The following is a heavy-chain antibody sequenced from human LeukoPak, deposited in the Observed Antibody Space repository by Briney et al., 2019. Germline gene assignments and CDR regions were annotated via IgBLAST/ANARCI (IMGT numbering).Heavy chain of an antibody. CDR3: AREQGRYFDWDYA. J-gene: IGHJ4*02. Sequence: ASVKVSCKASGYTFTGYFMHWVRQAPGQGLEWMGWINPNSGGTHYAQKFQGRVTMTRDTSISTAYMELSRLSSDDTAVYYCAREQGRYFDWDYAWGQGTLITVSS. V-gene: IGHV1-2*02. CDR1: GYTFTGYF. CDR2: INPNSGGT. D-gene: IGHD3-9*01.